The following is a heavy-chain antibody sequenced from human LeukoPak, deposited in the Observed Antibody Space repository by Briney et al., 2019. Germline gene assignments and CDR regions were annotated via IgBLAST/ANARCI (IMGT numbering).Heavy chain of an antibody. CDR1: GFTFSSYG. Sequence: GGSLRLSCAASGFTFSSYGMHWVRQAPGKGLEGVAVIWYDGSNKYYADSVKGRFTISRDNSKNTLYLQMNSLRAEDTAVYYCARDSRKSLAYYYDSSGSPDYWGQGTLVTVSS. CDR2: IWYDGSNK. V-gene: IGHV3-33*01. D-gene: IGHD3-22*01. J-gene: IGHJ4*02. CDR3: ARDSRKSLAYYYDSSGSPDY.